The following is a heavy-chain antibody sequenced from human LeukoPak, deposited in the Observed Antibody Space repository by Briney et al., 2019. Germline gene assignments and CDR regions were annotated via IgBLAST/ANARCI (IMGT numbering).Heavy chain of an antibody. CDR2: IYPGDSDT. D-gene: IGHD2-2*01. V-gene: IGHV5-51*01. CDR3: ARFAYCSSTSCLYDAFDI. Sequence: GESLKISCKGSGYSFTSYWIGWVRQMPGKGLEWMGIIYPGDSDTRYSPSFQGQVTISADKSISTAYLQWSSLKASDTAIYYCARFAYCSSTSCLYDAFDIWGQGTMVTVSS. J-gene: IGHJ3*02. CDR1: GYSFTSYW.